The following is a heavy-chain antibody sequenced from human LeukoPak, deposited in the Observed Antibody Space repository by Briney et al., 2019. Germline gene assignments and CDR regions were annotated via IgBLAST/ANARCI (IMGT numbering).Heavy chain of an antibody. CDR3: ARASWSGYRFDY. V-gene: IGHV3-7*01. D-gene: IGHD3-3*01. CDR1: GFSIGSSW. Sequence: GGPLRLSCAVSGFSIGSSWMSWVRQTPGKGLEWVADMNEDGSGTYYVDSVKGRFTVSRDNAQNSVYLQMNSLRAEDTAVYYCARASWSGYRFDYWGQGTLVTVSS. J-gene: IGHJ4*02. CDR2: MNEDGSGT.